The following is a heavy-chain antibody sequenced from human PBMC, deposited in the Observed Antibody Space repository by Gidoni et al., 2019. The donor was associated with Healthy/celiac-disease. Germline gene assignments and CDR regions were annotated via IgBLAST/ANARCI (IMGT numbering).Heavy chain of an antibody. CDR3: ARAAAAAGTSPYWYFDL. D-gene: IGHD6-13*01. J-gene: IGHJ2*01. CDR2: IKQDGSEK. CDR1: GFTFSSYW. Sequence: EVQLVESGGGLVQPGGSLRLSCAASGFTFSSYWMSWVRQAPGKGLEWVATIKQDGSEKYYVDSVKGRFTISRDNAKNSLYLQMNSLRAEDTAVYYCARAAAAAGTSPYWYFDLWGRGTLVTVSS. V-gene: IGHV3-7*01.